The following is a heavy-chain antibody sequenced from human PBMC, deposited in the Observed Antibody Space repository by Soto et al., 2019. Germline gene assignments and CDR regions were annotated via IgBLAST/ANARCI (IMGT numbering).Heavy chain of an antibody. J-gene: IGHJ6*02. CDR3: ARAPPGPADYGERGPPGDYYYGMDV. D-gene: IGHD4-17*01. V-gene: IGHV3-21*01. CDR2: ISSSSSYI. CDR1: GFTFSSYS. Sequence: GGSLRLSCAASGFTFSSYSMNWVRQAPGKGLEWVSSISSSSSYIYYADSVKGRFTISRDNAKNSLYPQMNSLRAEDTAVYYCARAPPGPADYGERGPPGDYYYGMDVWGQGTTVTVSS.